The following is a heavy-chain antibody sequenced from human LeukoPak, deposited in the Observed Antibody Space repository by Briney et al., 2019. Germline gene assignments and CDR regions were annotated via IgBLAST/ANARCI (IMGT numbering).Heavy chain of an antibody. J-gene: IGHJ5*02. CDR3: ARLRFMEWFDP. D-gene: IGHD3-3*01. V-gene: IGHV4-59*12. CDR1: GGSISSYY. CDR2: IYDSGIS. Sequence: SGTLSLTCSVSGGSISSYYWSWIRQPPGQELEWIGYIYDSGISNYNPSLKSRVTISVDTSKNQMSLNLTSVTAADTAIYYCARLRFMEWFDPWGQGTLVTVSS.